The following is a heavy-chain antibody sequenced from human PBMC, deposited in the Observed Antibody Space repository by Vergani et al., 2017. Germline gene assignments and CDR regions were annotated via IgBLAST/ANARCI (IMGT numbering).Heavy chain of an antibody. CDR3: AKTPHYCSSTRCSNYYYYYMDV. J-gene: IGHJ6*03. V-gene: IGHV3-30*18. CDR2: ISYDGSNK. D-gene: IGHD2-2*01. Sequence: QVQLVESGGGVVQPGRSLRLSCAASGFTFSSYGMHWVRQAPGKGLEWVAVISYDGSNKNYVDSVKGRFTISRDNSKNTLYLQMNSLRTEDTAVYYCAKTPHYCSSTRCSNYYYYYMDVWSKGTTVTVSS. CDR1: GFTFSSYG.